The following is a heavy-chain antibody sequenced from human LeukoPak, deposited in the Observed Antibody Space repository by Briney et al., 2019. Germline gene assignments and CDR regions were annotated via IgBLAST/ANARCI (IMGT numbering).Heavy chain of an antibody. D-gene: IGHD3-3*02. CDR2: ISSSSSYI. CDR1: GFTFSSYS. CDR3: AREAIRHYYYYYGMDV. V-gene: IGHV3-21*01. J-gene: IGHJ6*02. Sequence: PGGSLRLSCAASGFTFSSYSMNWVRQAPGKGLEWVSSISSSSSYIYYADSVKGRFTISRDNAKNSLYLQMNSLRAEDTAVYYCAREAIRHYYYYYGMDVWGQGTTVTVSS.